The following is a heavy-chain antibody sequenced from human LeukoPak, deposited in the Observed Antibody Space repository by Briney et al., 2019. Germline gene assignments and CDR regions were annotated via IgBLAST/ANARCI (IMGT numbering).Heavy chain of an antibody. Sequence: SETLSHTCTVSGGSISGYYWNWIRQPPGKGLEWIGYIYHSGSSNYNPSLKSRVTISVDTSKKQFSLMLSSVTAADTAVYYCARGDHYSSHRFDSWGQGTLVTVSS. D-gene: IGHD6-13*01. CDR3: ARGDHYSSHRFDS. V-gene: IGHV4-59*01. CDR2: IYHSGSS. J-gene: IGHJ4*02. CDR1: GGSISGYY.